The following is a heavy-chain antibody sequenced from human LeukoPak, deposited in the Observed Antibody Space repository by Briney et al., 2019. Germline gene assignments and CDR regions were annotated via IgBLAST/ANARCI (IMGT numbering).Heavy chain of an antibody. V-gene: IGHV3-7*01. D-gene: IGHD3-10*01. J-gene: IGHJ4*02. CDR1: GFTFSNDW. CDR3: ATYTQNFGAPGTDY. CDR2: IDKNGREK. Sequence: GGSLRLSCTVSGFTFSNDWMRWVRQAPGKGLEWVASIDKNGREKRYVDSVEGRFTISRGNAANSVYLQMTSLGAEDTAVYYCATYTQNFGAPGTDYWGQGTLVTVSS.